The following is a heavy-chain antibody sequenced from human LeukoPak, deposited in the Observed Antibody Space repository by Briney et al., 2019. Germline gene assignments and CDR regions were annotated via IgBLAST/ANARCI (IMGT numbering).Heavy chain of an antibody. CDR3: ARGRATRYNYGDDASDL. V-gene: IGHV1-8*01. J-gene: IGHJ3*01. Sequence: PWASVKFSCKASGYTFTSYDINWVRQASGQGLEWMGWLTPHNEKTDFAPTFQGRVTVTMDTSISTVYMELHSLRPNDTAVYFCARGRATRYNYGDDASDLWGQGTTVTVSS. CDR1: GYTFTSYD. CDR2: LTPHNEKT. D-gene: IGHD3-16*01.